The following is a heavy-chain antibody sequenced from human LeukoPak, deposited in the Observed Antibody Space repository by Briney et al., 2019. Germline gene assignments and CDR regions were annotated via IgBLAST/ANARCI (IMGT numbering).Heavy chain of an antibody. CDR3: ATGPLNTYGLDA. J-gene: IGHJ6*02. CDR2: IWHDESIK. CDR1: GFSLRASD. D-gene: IGHD1/OR15-1a*01. V-gene: IGHV3-33*01. Sequence: QPGGSLLLSCSASGFSLRASDMHWLRQAPGKGLEWVAVIWHDESIKRYAESVKGRFTVSKEISNNTMYLQMSSLRAEDTALYYCATGPLNTYGLDAWGQGTTVTVSS.